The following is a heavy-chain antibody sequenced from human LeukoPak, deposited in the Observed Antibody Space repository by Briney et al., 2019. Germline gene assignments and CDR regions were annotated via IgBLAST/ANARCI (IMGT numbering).Heavy chain of an antibody. CDR2: IYHSGRT. V-gene: IGHV4-4*02. D-gene: IGHD6-19*01. CDR1: NASISSSEW. CDR3: ATEGLESYSSGWYGGNWFDP. J-gene: IGHJ5*02. Sequence: SETLSLTCAVSNASISSSEWWTWVRQPPGKGLEWIGEIYHSGRTNYNPSLKSRVTIAVDKPKNQFSLNLSSVTAADTAVYYCATEGLESYSSGWYGGNWFDPWGQGTLVTVSS.